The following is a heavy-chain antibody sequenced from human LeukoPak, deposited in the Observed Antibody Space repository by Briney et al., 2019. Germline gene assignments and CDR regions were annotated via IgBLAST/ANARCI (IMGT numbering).Heavy chain of an antibody. J-gene: IGHJ4*02. CDR2: INPNSGGT. CDR1: GYTFTGYY. D-gene: IGHD6-6*01. CDR3: ARDLEYSSSDY. Sequence: VASVKVSCKASGYTFTGYYMHWVRQAPGQGLEWMGRINPNSGGTNYAQKFQGRVNMTRDTSINTAYMELSRLRSDDTAVYYCARDLEYSSSDYWGQGTLVTVSS. V-gene: IGHV1-2*06.